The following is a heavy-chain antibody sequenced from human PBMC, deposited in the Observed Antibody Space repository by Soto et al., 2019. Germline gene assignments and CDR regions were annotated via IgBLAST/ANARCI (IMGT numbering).Heavy chain of an antibody. D-gene: IGHD5-12*01. V-gene: IGHV3-9*01. CDR3: AKDQDEDLGYDLNYFNY. CDR2: ISWSSVTF. CDR1: GFNFDDYA. Sequence: EVQLVESGGGLVQPGRSLRLSCAASGFNFDDYAMHWVRQAPGKGLEWVKGISWSSVTFDYADSVKGRFTISRDNAKNSLYLHMNRLRAADTAFYYCAKDQDEDLGYDLNYFNYWGQGTLFT. J-gene: IGHJ4*02.